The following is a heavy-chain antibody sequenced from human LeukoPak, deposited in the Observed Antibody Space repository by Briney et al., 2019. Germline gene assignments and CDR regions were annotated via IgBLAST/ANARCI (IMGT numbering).Heavy chain of an antibody. CDR3: ARVRGVAAAWDAFDI. Sequence: PGGSLRLSCAASGFTFSSYSMNWVRQAPGKGLEWASSISRSSTYIYYADSVKGRFTISRDNAKNSLYLQMNSLRAEDTAVYYCARVRGVAAAWDAFDIWGQGTMVTVSS. CDR1: GFTFSSYS. V-gene: IGHV3-21*01. CDR2: ISRSSTYI. J-gene: IGHJ3*02. D-gene: IGHD6-13*01.